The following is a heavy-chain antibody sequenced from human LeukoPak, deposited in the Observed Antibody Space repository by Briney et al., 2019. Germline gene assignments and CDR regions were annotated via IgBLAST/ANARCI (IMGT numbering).Heavy chain of an antibody. Sequence: SVKVSCKASGGTFSSYAISWVRQAPGQGLEWMGGIIPIFGTANYAQKFQGRVTITADKSTSTAYMELSSLRSEDTAVYYCASHLLRLGELSLYNYYYYMDVWGKGTTVTVSS. D-gene: IGHD3-16*02. J-gene: IGHJ6*03. CDR2: IIPIFGTA. CDR3: ASHLLRLGELSLYNYYYYMDV. CDR1: GGTFSSYA. V-gene: IGHV1-69*06.